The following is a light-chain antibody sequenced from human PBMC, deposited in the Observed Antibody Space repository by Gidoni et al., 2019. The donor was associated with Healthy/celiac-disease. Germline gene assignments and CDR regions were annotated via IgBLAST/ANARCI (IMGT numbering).Light chain of an antibody. CDR1: QSLLHSNGYNY. Sequence: VMTQSPLSLPVTPGEPASISCRSSQSLLHSNGYNYLDWYLQKPGQSPQLLIYLGSNRASGVPDRFSGSGSGTDFTLKISRVEAEDVGVYYCMQALQTPLTFGGGTKVEIK. V-gene: IGKV2-28*01. CDR3: MQALQTPLT. J-gene: IGKJ4*01. CDR2: LGS.